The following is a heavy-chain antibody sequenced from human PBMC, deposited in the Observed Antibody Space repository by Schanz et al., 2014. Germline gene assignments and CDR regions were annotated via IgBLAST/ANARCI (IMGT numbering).Heavy chain of an antibody. V-gene: IGHV3-74*01. CDR2: TSNDGSFT. D-gene: IGHD4-17*01. Sequence: EVQLVESGGGLVQPGGSLRLSCAASGFTFSDSWMHWVRQAPGKGLVWVSRTSNDGSFTTFADSVKGRFTISRDNAKNSLCLQMNSLRAEDTALYYCARVLGGDEGLDQWGQGTLVTVSS. J-gene: IGHJ4*02. CDR3: ARVLGGDEGLDQ. CDR1: GFTFSDSW.